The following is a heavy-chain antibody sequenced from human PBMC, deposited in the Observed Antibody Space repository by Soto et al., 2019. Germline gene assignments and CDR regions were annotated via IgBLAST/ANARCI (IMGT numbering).Heavy chain of an antibody. D-gene: IGHD2-2*01. CDR3: ARVIALVVPVAGEGWFDP. CDR1: GYTFTSYG. Sequence: QVQLVQSGAEVKKPGASVKVSCKASGYTFTSYGISWVRQAPGQGREWMGWISAYNGNTNYAQKLQGRVTMTTDTSRSKDCMELRSVRSDDTAVYYCARVIALVVPVAGEGWFDPWGQGTLVTVSS. CDR2: ISAYNGNT. J-gene: IGHJ5*02. V-gene: IGHV1-18*01.